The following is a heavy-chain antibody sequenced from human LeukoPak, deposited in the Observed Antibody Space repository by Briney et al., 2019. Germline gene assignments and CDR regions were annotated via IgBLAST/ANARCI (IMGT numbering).Heavy chain of an antibody. V-gene: IGHV4-34*01. Sequence: SETLSLTCAVYGGSFSGYYWSWIRQPPGKGLEWVGEINHSGSTNYNTSLKSRVTISVDTTKDQFSLKLSSVPAADTAVYYCARAHRSLYSNYYSYMDVWGKGTTVTVSS. J-gene: IGHJ6*03. CDR3: ARAHRSLYSNYYSYMDV. CDR2: INHSGST. D-gene: IGHD4-11*01. CDR1: GGSFSGYY.